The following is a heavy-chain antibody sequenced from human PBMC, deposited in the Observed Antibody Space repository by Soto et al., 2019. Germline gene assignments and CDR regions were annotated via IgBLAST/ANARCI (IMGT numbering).Heavy chain of an antibody. CDR3: AKGYSDSPWSHLDF. CDR1: GFTFSSYA. D-gene: IGHD2-15*01. Sequence: EVQLLESGGGLVQPGGSLRLSCVVSGFTFSSYAMNWVRQAPGKGLEWVSSISVSGDVTYHADSVKGRFTISRDNSKSTLFLLMNSLGADDTAVYYCAKGYSDSPWSHLDFWGQGTLVTVSS. CDR2: ISVSGDVT. J-gene: IGHJ4*02. V-gene: IGHV3-23*01.